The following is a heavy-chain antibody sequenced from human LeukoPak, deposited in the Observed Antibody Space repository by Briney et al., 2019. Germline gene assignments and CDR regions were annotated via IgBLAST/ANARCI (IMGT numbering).Heavy chain of an antibody. D-gene: IGHD2-15*01. CDR1: GFTFSSYA. CDR3: AKVVVAAGPNYFDY. CDR2: INNNGRST. Sequence: PGGSLRLSCAASGFTFSSYAMSWVRQAPGKGLEWVSAINNNGRSTYYADSVKGRFTISRDNSKNTLYLQMNSLRAEDTALYYCAKVVVAAGPNYFDYWGQGTRVSVSS. V-gene: IGHV3-23*01. J-gene: IGHJ4*02.